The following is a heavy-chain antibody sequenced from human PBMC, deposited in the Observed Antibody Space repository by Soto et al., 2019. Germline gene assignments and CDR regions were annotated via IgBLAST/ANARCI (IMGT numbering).Heavy chain of an antibody. CDR1: GGSISSGGYY. V-gene: IGHV4-31*03. J-gene: IGHJ4*02. CDR2: IYYSGSI. D-gene: IGHD2-2*01. CDR3: ARVRDIVVVPAAMLFDY. Sequence: QVQLQESGPGLVKLAQTLSLTCTVSGGSISSGGYYWSWIRQHPGKGLEWIGYIYYSGSIYYNPSLKSGVTISVDTSKNQFSLKLSSVTAADTAVYYCARVRDIVVVPAAMLFDYRGQGTLVTVSS.